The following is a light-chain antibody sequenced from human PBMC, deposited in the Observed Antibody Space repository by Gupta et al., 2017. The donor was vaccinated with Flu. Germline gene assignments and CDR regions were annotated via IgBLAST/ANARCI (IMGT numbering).Light chain of an antibody. CDR2: STN. CDR3: ALYVCSAIWV. V-gene: IGLV8-61*01. J-gene: IGLJ3*02. Sequence: QSVVTQEPSFSVSTGGTVTLTCGLSSGPVSTSYYPSWSKQTPGQAPRTLIDSTNTRSSGVPDRISGSILGNKAALAITGAQADEESDNDCALYVCSAIWVFGVGTKLTVL. CDR1: SGPVSTSYY.